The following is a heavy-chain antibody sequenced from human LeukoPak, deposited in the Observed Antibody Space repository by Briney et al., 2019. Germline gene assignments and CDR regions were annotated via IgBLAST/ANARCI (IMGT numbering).Heavy chain of an antibody. CDR2: FDPEDGET. CDR3: ATELAWGYERYYYGMDV. Sequence: ASVKVSCKVSGYTLTELSVHWVRQAPGKGLEWMGGFDPEDGETIYAQKFQGRVTMTEDTSTDTAYMELSSLRSEDTAVYYCATELAWGYERYYYGMDVWGQGTTVTVSS. D-gene: IGHD5-12*01. CDR1: GYTLTELS. J-gene: IGHJ6*02. V-gene: IGHV1-24*01.